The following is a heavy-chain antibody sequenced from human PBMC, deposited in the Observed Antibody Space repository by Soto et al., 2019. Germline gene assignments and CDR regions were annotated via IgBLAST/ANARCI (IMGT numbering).Heavy chain of an antibody. CDR3: ARVPGRYSSSWDGWFDP. CDR1: GCSISSYY. Sequence: PAETLSLTCTVSGCSISSYYWSWIRQPPGKGLEWIGYIYYSGSTNYNPSLKSRVTISVDTSASTAYMGLSSLRSEDTAVYYCARVPGRYSSSWDGWFDPWGQGTLVTVSS. CDR2: IYYSGST. V-gene: IGHV4-59*01. J-gene: IGHJ5*02. D-gene: IGHD6-13*01.